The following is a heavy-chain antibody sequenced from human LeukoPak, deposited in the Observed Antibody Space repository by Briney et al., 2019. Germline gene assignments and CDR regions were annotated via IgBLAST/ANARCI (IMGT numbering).Heavy chain of an antibody. Sequence: SETLSLTCTVSGYSISSGYYWGWIRQPPGKGLEWIGSIYHSGSTYYNPSLKSRVTISVDTSKNQFSLKLSSVTAADTAVYYCARPGHGSGSSSPAHYFDYWGQGTLVTVSS. J-gene: IGHJ4*02. V-gene: IGHV4-38-2*02. CDR1: GYSISSGYY. D-gene: IGHD3-10*01. CDR3: ARPGHGSGSSSPAHYFDY. CDR2: IYHSGST.